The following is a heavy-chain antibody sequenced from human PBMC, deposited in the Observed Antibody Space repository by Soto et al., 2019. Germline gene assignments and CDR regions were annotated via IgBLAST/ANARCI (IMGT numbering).Heavy chain of an antibody. D-gene: IGHD3-10*01. Sequence: GESLKISCKGSGYSFTIYWIGWVRQMPGKGLEWMGIIYPGDSDTRYSPSFQGQVTVSADKSISTAYLQWSSLKASDTAMYYCARIGTSYYYGSGSYYPYNWFDPWGQGTLVTVSS. CDR3: ARIGTSYYYGSGSYYPYNWFDP. CDR2: IYPGDSDT. CDR1: GYSFTIYW. V-gene: IGHV5-51*01. J-gene: IGHJ5*02.